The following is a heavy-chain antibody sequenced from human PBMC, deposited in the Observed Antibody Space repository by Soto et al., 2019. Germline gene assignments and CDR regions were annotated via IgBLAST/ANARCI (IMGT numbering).Heavy chain of an antibody. CDR1: GGSISSGGYY. V-gene: IGHV4-31*03. CDR2: IYYSGST. CDR3: ARSPGYCDFWCGYYLDY. J-gene: IGHJ4*02. Sequence: SETLSLTCTVSGGSISSGGYYWSWIRQHPGKGLEWIGYIYYSGSTYYNPSLKSRVTISVDTSKNQFSLKLSSVTAADTAVYYCARSPGYCDFWCGYYLDYWGQGTLVTVSS. D-gene: IGHD3-3*01.